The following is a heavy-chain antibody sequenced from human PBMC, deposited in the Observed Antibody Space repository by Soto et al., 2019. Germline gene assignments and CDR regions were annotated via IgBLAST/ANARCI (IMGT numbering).Heavy chain of an antibody. CDR3: ASDFRTRGWFRQAGNFAMDV. J-gene: IGHJ6*02. V-gene: IGHV1-2*02. Sequence: QVQLVQSGAEVRKPGASVKVSCKASGYPYTNSYMHWVGQAPGQGLEWMGWIHPNTGGTNYAQKFQGRVSMTRDTSVSTFYMELNRLTSDDTAIYFCASDFRTRGWFRQAGNFAMDVWGQGTTVTVS. CDR1: GYPYTNSY. CDR2: IHPNTGGT. D-gene: IGHD6-19*01.